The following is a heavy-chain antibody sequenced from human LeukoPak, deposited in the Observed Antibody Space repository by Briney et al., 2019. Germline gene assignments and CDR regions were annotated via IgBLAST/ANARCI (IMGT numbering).Heavy chain of an antibody. D-gene: IGHD3-10*01. Sequence: PGGSLRLSCAVSGFTFSNYAMSWVRQAPGKGLEWVSGISGSGDTTRYADSVKGRFTISRDNSKNTLYLQMNSLRAEDTAVYYCAKGDYYGSGSSFDYWGQGTLVTVSS. V-gene: IGHV3-23*01. CDR3: AKGDYYGSGSSFDY. J-gene: IGHJ4*02. CDR1: GFTFSNYA. CDR2: ISGSGDTT.